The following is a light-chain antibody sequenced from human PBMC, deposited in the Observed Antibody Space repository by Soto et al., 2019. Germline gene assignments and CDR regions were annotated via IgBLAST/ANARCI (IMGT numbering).Light chain of an antibody. J-gene: IGKJ2*01. CDR3: QHYGSSSMYT. V-gene: IGKV3-20*01. Sequence: EIVLTQSPGTLSLSPGERATLSCRASQSVSSSSLAWYQQKPGQAPRLLIYAASSRATGFPDRFSGSGSGTDFTLTNSRLEPEDFAVYYCQHYGSSSMYTFGQGTKLEIK. CDR1: QSVSSSS. CDR2: AAS.